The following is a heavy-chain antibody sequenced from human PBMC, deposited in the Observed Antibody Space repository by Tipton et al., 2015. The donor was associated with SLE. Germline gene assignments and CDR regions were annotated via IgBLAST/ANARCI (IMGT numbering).Heavy chain of an antibody. D-gene: IGHD5-12*01. CDR3: ARRHYSGPFDS. V-gene: IGHV4-39*07. CDR2: IFYTGST. Sequence: TLSLTCTVSGGSISSSNYYWGWIRQPPGKGLEWIGSIFYTGSTYYNPSLKSRVSFSKDTSKHQFSLKLNSVTAADTAVYYCARRHYSGPFDSWGQGTLVTVSS. CDR1: GGSISSSNYY. J-gene: IGHJ4*02.